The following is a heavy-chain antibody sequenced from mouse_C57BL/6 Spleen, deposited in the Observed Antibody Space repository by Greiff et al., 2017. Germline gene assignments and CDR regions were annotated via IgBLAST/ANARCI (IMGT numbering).Heavy chain of an antibody. CDR1: GYNFTGYW. CDR3: ARDYGSSYGYFDV. J-gene: IGHJ1*03. Sequence: QVQLQQPGTELVKPGASVKLSCKASGYNFTGYWMHWVKQRPGHGLEWIGNINPSNGGTNYTEKFQSKATMTVDKSSSTAYMQLSSLTSEDSSVYYCARDYGSSYGYFDVWGTVTTVTVSS. D-gene: IGHD1-1*01. CDR2: INPSNGGT. V-gene: IGHV1-53*01.